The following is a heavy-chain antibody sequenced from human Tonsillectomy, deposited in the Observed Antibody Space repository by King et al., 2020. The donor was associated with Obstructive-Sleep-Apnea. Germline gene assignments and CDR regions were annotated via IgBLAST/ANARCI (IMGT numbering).Heavy chain of an antibody. CDR1: GFTFSSYA. V-gene: IGHV3-30*04. Sequence: EQLVQSGGGVVQPGRSLRLSCAASGFTFSSYAMHWVRQAPGKGLEWGAVISYDGSNKYYTDSVKGRFSISRDNSKNTLYLQMNSLRPEDTAMYYCARDFTMIMFGGVIVDWGQGTLVTVSS. CDR3: ARDFTMIMFGGVIVD. D-gene: IGHD3-16*02. CDR2: ISYDGSNK. J-gene: IGHJ4*02.